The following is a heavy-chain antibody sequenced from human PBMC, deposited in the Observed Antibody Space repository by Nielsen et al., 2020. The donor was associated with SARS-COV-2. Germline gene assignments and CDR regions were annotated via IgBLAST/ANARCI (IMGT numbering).Heavy chain of an antibody. CDR3: ARDRMTTVTTGWFDP. J-gene: IGHJ5*02. D-gene: IGHD4-17*01. Sequence: GGSLRLSCAASEFTFSSYWMHWVRQAPGKGLVWVSRINSDGSSTSYADSVKGRFTISRDNAKNTLYLQMNSLRAEDTAVYYCARDRMTTVTTGWFDPWGQGTLVTVSS. CDR1: EFTFSSYW. CDR2: INSDGSST. V-gene: IGHV3-74*01.